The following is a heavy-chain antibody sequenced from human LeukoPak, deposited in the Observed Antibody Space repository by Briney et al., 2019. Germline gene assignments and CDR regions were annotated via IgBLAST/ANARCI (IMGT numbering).Heavy chain of an antibody. J-gene: IGHJ3*02. V-gene: IGHV3-23*01. D-gene: IGHD2-15*01. Sequence: GGTLRLSCAASGFTFSSYGMSWVRQAPGKGLEWVSAISGSGGSTYYADSVKGRFTISRDNSKNTLYLQMNSLRAEDTAVYYCARDRDILHDAFDIWGQGTMVTVSS. CDR1: GFTFSSYG. CDR2: ISGSGGST. CDR3: ARDRDILHDAFDI.